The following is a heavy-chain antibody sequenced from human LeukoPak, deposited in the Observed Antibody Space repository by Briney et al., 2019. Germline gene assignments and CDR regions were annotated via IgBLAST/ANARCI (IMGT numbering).Heavy chain of an antibody. Sequence: SETLSLTCTVSGGSISSYYWSWIRQPPGKGLEWIGYIYYSGSTYYNPSLKSRVTISVDTSKNQFSLKLSSVTAADTAVYYCAQLERRPNRAFDIWGQGTMVTVSS. CDR1: GGSISSYY. CDR3: AQLERRPNRAFDI. CDR2: IYYSGST. V-gene: IGHV4-59*06. J-gene: IGHJ3*02. D-gene: IGHD1-1*01.